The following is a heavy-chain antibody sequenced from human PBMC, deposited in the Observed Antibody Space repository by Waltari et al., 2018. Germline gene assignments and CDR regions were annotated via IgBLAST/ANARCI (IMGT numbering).Heavy chain of an antibody. D-gene: IGHD6-6*01. Sequence: QVQLQPGGAGLLQPSETLSLPCAGSGGCFSGYDCSWTRQPPGKGLEWIGEINHSGSTNYNPSLKSRVTISVDTSKNQFSLKLSSVTAADTAVYYCASPPWDVAARASWGQGTLVTVSS. J-gene: IGHJ4*02. CDR1: GGCFSGYD. CDR3: ASPPWDVAARAS. V-gene: IGHV4-34*01. CDR2: INHSGST.